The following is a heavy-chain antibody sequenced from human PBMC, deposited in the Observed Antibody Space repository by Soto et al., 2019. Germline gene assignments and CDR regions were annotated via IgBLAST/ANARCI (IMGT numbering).Heavy chain of an antibody. V-gene: IGHV3-30*04. Sequence: GGSLRLSCAASGFTFSSYAMHWVRQAPGKGLEWVAVISYDGSNKYYADSVKGRFTISRDNSKNTLYLQMNSLRAEDTAGYYCARERSLRGVIITSSFDYWGQGTLVTVSS. CDR3: ARERSLRGVIITSSFDY. CDR2: ISYDGSNK. CDR1: GFTFSSYA. D-gene: IGHD3-10*01. J-gene: IGHJ4*02.